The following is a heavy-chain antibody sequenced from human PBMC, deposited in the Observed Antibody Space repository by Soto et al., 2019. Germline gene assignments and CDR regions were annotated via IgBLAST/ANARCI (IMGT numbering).Heavy chain of an antibody. J-gene: IGHJ4*02. V-gene: IGHV3-7*05. CDR2: IKEDGSGK. D-gene: IGHD6-6*01. CDR3: ARVGDGYSNSSTDY. CDR1: GFTFRTYW. Sequence: EVQLVESGGGLVQPGGSLRLSCTASGFTFRTYWMSWVRQAQGKGLEWVANIKEDGSGKYYVDSVKGRFTIPRDNANNPLYLHMTSLRAEDTAVYCCARVGDGYSNSSTDYWGQATLVTVSS.